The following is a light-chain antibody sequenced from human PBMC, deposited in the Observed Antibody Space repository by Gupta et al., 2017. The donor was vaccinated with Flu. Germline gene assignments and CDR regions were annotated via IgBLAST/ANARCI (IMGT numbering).Light chain of an antibody. CDR2: KDS. CDR3: QSADTTWV. J-gene: IGLJ3*02. V-gene: IGLV3-25*03. Sequence: TCSGDALSKQYAYWYQQKPGQAPVAVICKDSERPSGISERFSGSRSGTIVTLIISGVQSEDEADYYCQSADTTWVFGGGTKLTVL. CDR1: ALSKQY.